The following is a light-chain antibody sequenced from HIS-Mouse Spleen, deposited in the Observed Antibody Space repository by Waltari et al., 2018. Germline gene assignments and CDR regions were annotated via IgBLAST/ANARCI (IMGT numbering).Light chain of an antibody. J-gene: IGKJ5*01. CDR3: QQYDNLPPVIT. CDR1: QDISNY. Sequence: DIQMTQSPSSLSASVGDRVTITCQAGQDISNYLNWYQQKPGKAPKLLIYDASNLETGVPSRFSGSGSGTDFTFTISSLQPEDIATYYCQQYDNLPPVITFGQGTRLEIK. CDR2: DAS. V-gene: IGKV1-33*01.